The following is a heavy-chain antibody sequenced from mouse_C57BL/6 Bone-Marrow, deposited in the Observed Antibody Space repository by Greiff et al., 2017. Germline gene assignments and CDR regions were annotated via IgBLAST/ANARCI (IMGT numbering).Heavy chain of an antibody. Sequence: EVQLVESGGDLVKPGGSLKLSCAASGFTFSSYGMSWVRQTPDKRLEWVATISSGGSYTYYPDSVKGRFTISRDNAKNTLYLQKSSLKSEDTAMYYCARISMVTHYFDYWGQGTTLTVSS. CDR1: GFTFSSYG. CDR2: ISSGGSYT. CDR3: ARISMVTHYFDY. V-gene: IGHV5-6*01. J-gene: IGHJ2*01. D-gene: IGHD2-2*01.